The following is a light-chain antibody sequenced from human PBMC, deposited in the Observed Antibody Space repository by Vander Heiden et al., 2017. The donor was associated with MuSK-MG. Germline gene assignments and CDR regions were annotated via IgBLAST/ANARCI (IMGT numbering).Light chain of an antibody. CDR3: QVWYIVSDQRLV. V-gene: IGLV3-21*02. CDR1: DIGSES. CDR2: DDG. J-gene: IGLJ2*01. Sequence: SSVLTQPPSASVARGETATTTFGGDDIGSESVHWYQQKYGPAPALGVYDDGDRPAGIPERFSCSNSANTATLTSIRVEAGDEADDYCQVWYIVSDQRLVFGGGTKLTVL.